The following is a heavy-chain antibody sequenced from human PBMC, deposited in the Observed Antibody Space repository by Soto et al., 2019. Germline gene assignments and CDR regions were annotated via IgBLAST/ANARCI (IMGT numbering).Heavy chain of an antibody. CDR3: ARDIAAAEVTYYGMDV. J-gene: IGHJ6*02. Sequence: GGSLRLSCAASGFTFSSYSMNWVRQAPGKGLEWVSSISSSSSYIYYADSVKGRFTISRDNAKNSLYLQMNSLRAEDTAVYYCARDIAAAEVTYYGMDVWGQGTTVTVSS. V-gene: IGHV3-21*01. CDR1: GFTFSSYS. CDR2: ISSSSSYI. D-gene: IGHD6-13*01.